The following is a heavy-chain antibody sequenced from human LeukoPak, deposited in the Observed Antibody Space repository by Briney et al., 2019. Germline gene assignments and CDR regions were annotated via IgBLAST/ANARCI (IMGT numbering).Heavy chain of an antibody. D-gene: IGHD4-17*01. J-gene: IGHJ3*02. CDR2: INPNSGGT. V-gene: IGHV1-2*02. CDR1: GYTFTGYY. CDR3: ARFPVTTGFAASDI. Sequence: ASVKVSCKASGYTFTGYYMHWVRQAPGQGLEWMGWINPNSGGTNYAQKFQGRVTMTRDTSISTAYMELSRLRSDDTAVYYCARFPVTTGFAASDIWGQGTMVTVSS.